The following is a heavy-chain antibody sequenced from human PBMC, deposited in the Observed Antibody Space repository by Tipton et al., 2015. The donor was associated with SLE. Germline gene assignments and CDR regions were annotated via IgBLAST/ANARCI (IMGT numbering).Heavy chain of an antibody. CDR3: ARGSGESFYNS. CDR2: IYTSGST. Sequence: TLSLTCTVSGVSISSSYWSWLRQSPEKGLEWIGRIYTSGSTNYNPSLKSRVTMSVDTSKNQFSLKLTSVTTADTAVYYCARGSGESFYNSWGQGTRVIVSS. J-gene: IGHJ4*02. V-gene: IGHV4-4*07. CDR1: GVSISSSY. D-gene: IGHD2-15*01.